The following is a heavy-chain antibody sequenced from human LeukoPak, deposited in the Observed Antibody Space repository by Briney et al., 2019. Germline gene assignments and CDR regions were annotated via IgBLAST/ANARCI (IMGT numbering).Heavy chain of an antibody. CDR2: VYYSGST. Sequence: PSETLSLTCTFSDGDINTSPYYWGWIRQPPGKGLQWIGSVYYSGSTYYSPSLKSRVTISVDTSKKQFSLKLNSVTAADTAVYYCARPTSSGSGYFDYWGQGTLVTVSS. J-gene: IGHJ4*02. CDR3: ARPTSSGSGYFDY. D-gene: IGHD3-10*01. V-gene: IGHV4-39*01. CDR1: DGDINTSPYY.